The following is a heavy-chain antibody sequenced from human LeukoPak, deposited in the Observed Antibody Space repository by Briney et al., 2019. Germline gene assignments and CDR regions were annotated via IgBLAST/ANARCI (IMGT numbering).Heavy chain of an antibody. CDR2: IYTSGST. V-gene: IGHV4-4*07. J-gene: IGHJ6*03. CDR3: ARISTVTTSRAYYYYYYMDV. Sequence: PSETLSLTCTVSGGSISSYYWSWIRQPAGKGLECIWRIYTSGSTNYNASLKSRVTMSVDTSKNQFSLKLSSVTAADTAVYYCARISTVTTSRAYYYYYYMDVWGKGTTVTVSS. CDR1: GGSISSYY. D-gene: IGHD4-17*01.